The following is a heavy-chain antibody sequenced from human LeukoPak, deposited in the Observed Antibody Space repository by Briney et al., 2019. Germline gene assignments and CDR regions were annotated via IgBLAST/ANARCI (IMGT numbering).Heavy chain of an antibody. Sequence: PGGSLRLSCAASGFTFSSYWMSWVRQAPGKGLEWVANIKQDGSEKYYVDSVKGRFTISRDNAKNSLYLQMNSLRAEDTAVYYCARDPSYCSSTSCPGDWFDPWGQGTLVTVSS. J-gene: IGHJ5*02. CDR3: ARDPSYCSSTSCPGDWFDP. D-gene: IGHD2-2*01. CDR1: GFTFSSYW. CDR2: IKQDGSEK. V-gene: IGHV3-7*01.